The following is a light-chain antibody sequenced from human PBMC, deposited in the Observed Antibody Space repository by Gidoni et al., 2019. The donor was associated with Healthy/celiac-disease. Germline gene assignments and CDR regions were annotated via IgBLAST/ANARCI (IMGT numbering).Light chain of an antibody. V-gene: IGKV3-20*01. CDR2: GAS. CDR3: HQYGPT. J-gene: IGKJ2*01. Sequence: EIVLPQSPGTLSLYPAERATLSCRASQSVSSSYLAWDQQKPGQAPRLLLYGASSGATGIPDRCRGGGSGTDFTLTISRLELEDFSVYYCHQYGPTFGQGTKLEIK. CDR1: QSVSSSY.